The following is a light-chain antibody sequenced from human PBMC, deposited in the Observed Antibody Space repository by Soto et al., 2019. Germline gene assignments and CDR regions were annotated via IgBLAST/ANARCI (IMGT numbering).Light chain of an antibody. V-gene: IGLV1-40*01. Sequence: QSVLTQPPSVSGAPGQRVTISCTGSSSNIGAGYDVQWYQQLPGTAPKLLISGNYNRPSGVPDRFSGSKSGTSASLAITGLQAEDEADYYCCSYAGSYSYVFGTGTKLTVL. CDR3: CSYAGSYSYV. J-gene: IGLJ1*01. CDR1: SSNIGAGYD. CDR2: GNY.